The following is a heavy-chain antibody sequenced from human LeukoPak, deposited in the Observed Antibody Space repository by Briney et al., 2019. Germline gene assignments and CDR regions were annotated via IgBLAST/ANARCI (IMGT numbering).Heavy chain of an antibody. CDR3: ARDLDIVVVPAAMGGYNWFDP. D-gene: IGHD2-2*03. CDR2: VSAYNGNT. CDR1: GYTFTSYG. J-gene: IGHJ5*02. V-gene: IGHV1-18*01. Sequence: ASVTVSCKASGYTFTSYGISWVRQAPGQGLEWMGWVSAYNGNTNYAQKLQGRVTMTTDTSTSTAYMELRSLRSDDTAVYYCARDLDIVVVPAAMGGYNWFDPWGQGTLVTVSS.